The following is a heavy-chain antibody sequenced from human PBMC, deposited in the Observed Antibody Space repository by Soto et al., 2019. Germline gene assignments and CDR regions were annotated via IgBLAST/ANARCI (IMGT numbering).Heavy chain of an antibody. J-gene: IGHJ6*02. CDR2: ISAYNGNT. CDR3: AREGYDFWRGYSPPPRYYYGMDV. V-gene: IGHV1-18*01. D-gene: IGHD3-3*01. Sequence: GASVKVSCKASGYTFTSYGISWVRQAPGQGLEWMGWISAYNGNTNYAQKLQGRVTMTTDTSTSTAYMELRSLRSDDTAVYYCAREGYDFWRGYSPPPRYYYGMDVWGQGTTVTVSS. CDR1: GYTFTSYG.